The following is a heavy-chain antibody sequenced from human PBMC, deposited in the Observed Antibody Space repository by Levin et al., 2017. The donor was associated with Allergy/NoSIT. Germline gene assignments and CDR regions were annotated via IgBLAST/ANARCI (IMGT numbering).Heavy chain of an antibody. V-gene: IGHV3-23*03. J-gene: IGHJ4*02. D-gene: IGHD2-21*01. CDR2: LNGGSNYI. CDR3: AKGVIVVQGRPSLIEY. Sequence: GESLKISCAASGFIFSHYSMFWVRQAPGKGLEWVSSLNGGSNYIYYADSVKGRFTISRDNSKNTLSLQMNSLRAEDTAIYYCAKGVIVVQGRPSLIEYWGQGTLVTVSS. CDR1: GFIFSHYS.